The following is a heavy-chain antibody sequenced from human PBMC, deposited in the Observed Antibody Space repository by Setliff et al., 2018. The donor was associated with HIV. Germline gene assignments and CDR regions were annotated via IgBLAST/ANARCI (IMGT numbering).Heavy chain of an antibody. CDR1: GGSISSGGYY. CDR2: IYYSGST. V-gene: IGHV4-31*03. CDR3: ARGGVYYYDSSGWSMDY. J-gene: IGHJ4*02. Sequence: KPSETLSLTCTVSGGSISSGGYYWSWIRQHPGKGLEWIGYIYYSGSTYYNPSLQSRVTISLDTSKNQFYLKLNSVTAADAAVYYCARGGVYYYDSSGWSMDYWGQGTLVTVSS. D-gene: IGHD3-22*01.